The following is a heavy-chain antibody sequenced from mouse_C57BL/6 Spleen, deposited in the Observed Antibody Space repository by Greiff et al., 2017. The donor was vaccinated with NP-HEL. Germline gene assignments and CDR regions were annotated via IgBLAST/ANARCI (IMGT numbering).Heavy chain of an antibody. D-gene: IGHD2-5*01. CDR1: GYTFTSYW. CDR3: ARRSLYSNYAMDY. V-gene: IGHV1-69*01. Sequence: QVQLQQPGAELVMPGASVKLSCKASGYTFTSYWLHWVKQRPGQGLEWIGEIDPSDSYTTYNQKFKGKSTLTVDKSSSTAYMQLSSLTSEDSAVYYCARRSLYSNYAMDYWGKGTSVTVSS. J-gene: IGHJ4*01. CDR2: IDPSDSYT.